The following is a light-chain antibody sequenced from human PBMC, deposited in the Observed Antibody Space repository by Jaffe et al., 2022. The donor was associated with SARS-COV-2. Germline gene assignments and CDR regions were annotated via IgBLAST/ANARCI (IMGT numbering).Light chain of an antibody. J-gene: IGKJ3*01. CDR3: QHYGGSFT. CDR2: SAS. V-gene: IGKV3-20*01. Sequence: EIVLTQSPGTLSLSPGERAALSCRASQNVTPTYLAWYQQKPGQAPRLLIYSASTRAAGIPDRFSGSGSGTDFTLTISRLEPEDFAVYYCQHYGGSFTFGPGTKVDIK. CDR1: QNVTPTY.